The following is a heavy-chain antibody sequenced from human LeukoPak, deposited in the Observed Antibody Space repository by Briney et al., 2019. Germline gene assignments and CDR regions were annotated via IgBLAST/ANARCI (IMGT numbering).Heavy chain of an antibody. J-gene: IGHJ5*02. CDR1: GGSISSSTYY. D-gene: IGHD5-24*01. CDR2: IYTSGST. Sequence: SETLSLTCTASGGSISSSTYYWDWIRQPPGKGLEWIGRIYTSGSTNFNPSLKSRVSISLDTSQNQFSLKMSTVTAADTAVYYCARDPGENYPYNWFDPWGQGTLVTVSS. V-gene: IGHV4-61*02. CDR3: ARDPGENYPYNWFDP.